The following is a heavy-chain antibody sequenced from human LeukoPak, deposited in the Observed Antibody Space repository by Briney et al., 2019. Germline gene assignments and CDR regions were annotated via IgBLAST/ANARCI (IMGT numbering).Heavy chain of an antibody. CDR3: ARVPAATIPLYYYYGMDV. CDR1: GYTFTSYG. V-gene: IGHV1-18*01. D-gene: IGHD2-2*01. Sequence: ASVKVSCKASGYTFTSYGISWVRQAPGQGLEWMGWISAYNGNTNYAQKLQGRVTMTTDTSTSTAYMELRSLRSDDTAVYYCARVPAATIPLYYYYGMDVWGQGTTVTVSS. CDR2: ISAYNGNT. J-gene: IGHJ6*02.